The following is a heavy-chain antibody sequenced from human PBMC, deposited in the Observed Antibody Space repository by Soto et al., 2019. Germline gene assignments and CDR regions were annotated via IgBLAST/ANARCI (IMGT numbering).Heavy chain of an antibody. Sequence: GELQQWGTGLLKPSETLSLNCSVYGGSSRAYHWSWIRQSPGEVLEWIGEFSYSGSLNYNPSLKGRVAVSVDTSTNQFSLTLTSVTAADAAVYFCASVPRYWSFGLWGRGTLVTVS. CDR1: GGSSRAYH. J-gene: IGHJ2*01. V-gene: IGHV4-34*01. CDR2: FSYSGSL. D-gene: IGHD3-16*02. CDR3: ASVPRYWSFGL.